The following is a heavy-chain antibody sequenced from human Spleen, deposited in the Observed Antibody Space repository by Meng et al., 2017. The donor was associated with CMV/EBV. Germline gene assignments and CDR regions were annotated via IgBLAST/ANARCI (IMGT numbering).Heavy chain of an antibody. D-gene: IGHD2-2*01. Sequence: GGSLRLSCAASGFTFSSYSMNWVRQAPGKGLEWVSSISSSSSYIYYADSVKGRFTISRDNAKNSLYLQMNSLRAEDTAVYYCARDSIVVVPAAHWIYYYYGMDVWGQGTTVTVSS. CDR3: ARDSIVVVPAAHWIYYYYGMDV. V-gene: IGHV3-21*01. CDR2: ISSSSSYI. CDR1: GFTFSSYS. J-gene: IGHJ6*02.